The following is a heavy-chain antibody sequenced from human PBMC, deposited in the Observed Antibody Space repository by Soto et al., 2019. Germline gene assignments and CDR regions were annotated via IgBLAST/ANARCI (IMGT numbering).Heavy chain of an antibody. CDR3: AKGGYYSLFDI. CDR1: GFPFSSYA. CDR2: ISGSGGRT. Sequence: PGGSLRLSCAASGFPFSSYAMSWVRQTPGKGLEWVSGISGSGGRTYYADSVKGRFTISRDNSNNTLSLQMHILRVEDMAVYFCAKGGYYSLFDIWGQGTVVTVSS. D-gene: IGHD3-16*01. J-gene: IGHJ3*02. V-gene: IGHV3-23*01.